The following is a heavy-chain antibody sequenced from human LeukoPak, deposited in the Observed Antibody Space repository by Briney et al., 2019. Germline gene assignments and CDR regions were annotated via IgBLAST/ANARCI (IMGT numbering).Heavy chain of an antibody. D-gene: IGHD6-25*01. Sequence: QPGGSLRLSCAASGFTFSSYGMHWVRQAPGKGLEWVAFIRYDGSNKYYADSVKGRFTISRDNSKSTLYLQMNSLRAEDTAVYYCAKDGQREPDFYYYYMDVWGKGTTVTVSS. CDR1: GFTFSSYG. J-gene: IGHJ6*03. CDR3: AKDGQREPDFYYYYMDV. V-gene: IGHV3-30*02. CDR2: IRYDGSNK.